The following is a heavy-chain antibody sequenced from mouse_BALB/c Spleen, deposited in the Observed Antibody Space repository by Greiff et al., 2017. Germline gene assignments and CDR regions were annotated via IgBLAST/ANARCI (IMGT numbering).Heavy chain of an antibody. J-gene: IGHJ2*01. D-gene: IGHD2-3*01. V-gene: IGHV1-14*01. CDR1: GYTFTSYV. Sequence: EVQVVESGPELVKPGASVKMSCKASGYTFTSYVMHWVKQKPGQGLEWIGYINPYNDGTKYNEKFKGKATLTSDKSSSTAYMELSSLTSEDSAVYYCARWGGYYEDYWGQGTTLTVSS. CDR3: ARWGGYYEDY. CDR2: INPYNDGT.